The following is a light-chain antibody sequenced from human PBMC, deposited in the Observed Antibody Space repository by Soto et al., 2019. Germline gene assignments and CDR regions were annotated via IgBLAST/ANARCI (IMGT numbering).Light chain of an antibody. J-gene: IGLJ3*02. V-gene: IGLV4-69*02. CDR3: QTWGTGIWV. CDR1: SGHSSYA. CDR2: VNSDGTH. Sequence: QPVLTQSPSASASLGASVKFTCTLSSGHSSYAIAWHQYQPEKGPRYLMKVNSDGTHSKGDGIPDRFSGSSSGAERYLIISSLQSDDEADYYCQTWGTGIWVFGGGTKLTVL.